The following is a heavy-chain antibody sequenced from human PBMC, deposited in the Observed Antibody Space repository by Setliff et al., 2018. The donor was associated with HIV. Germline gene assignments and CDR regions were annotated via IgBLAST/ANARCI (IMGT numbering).Heavy chain of an antibody. CDR1: GGTFRSKA. D-gene: IGHD3-22*01. J-gene: IGHJ4*02. CDR2: ISPVFGTA. Sequence: SVKVSCKAVGGTFRSKAVSWVRQAPGQGLEWMGGISPVFGTANYAQKFQDSVTITVDESTNTAYMELNSLRSDDTAVYYCARDFYDSSGYLNLGFDYWGQGSLVTVSS. CDR3: ARDFYDSSGYLNLGFDY. V-gene: IGHV1-69*13.